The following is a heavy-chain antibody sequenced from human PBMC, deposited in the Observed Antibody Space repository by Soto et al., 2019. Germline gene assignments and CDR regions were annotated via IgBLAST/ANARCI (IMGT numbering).Heavy chain of an antibody. J-gene: IGHJ5*02. Sequence: QITLKESGPTLVRPTQTLTLTCTFSGFSLSTTGVGVGWIRQPPGKALEWLALIYWDDDKPYSPSLKRRLPTTTDTSKNEVLLTITTMDPVDTAKYSCPQSLRDYGLGGGRANYFDTWGQGTLVTVSS. CDR1: GFSLSTTGVG. CDR3: PQSLRDYGLGGGRANYFDT. D-gene: IGHD3-10*01. V-gene: IGHV2-5*02. CDR2: IYWDDDK.